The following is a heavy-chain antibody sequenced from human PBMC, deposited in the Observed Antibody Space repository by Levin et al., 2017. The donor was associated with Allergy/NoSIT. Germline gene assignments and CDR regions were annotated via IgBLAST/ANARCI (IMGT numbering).Heavy chain of an antibody. Sequence: SCAASGFTVSSNYMSWVRQAPGKGLEWVSLIYSGDRTYYADSVKGRFTISRDTSKNTLYLQMNSLRAEDTAVYYCARVDSSGWSYWYFDLWGRGTLVTVSS. CDR2: IYSGDRT. D-gene: IGHD6-19*01. J-gene: IGHJ2*01. CDR1: GFTVSSNY. V-gene: IGHV3-53*01. CDR3: ARVDSSGWSYWYFDL.